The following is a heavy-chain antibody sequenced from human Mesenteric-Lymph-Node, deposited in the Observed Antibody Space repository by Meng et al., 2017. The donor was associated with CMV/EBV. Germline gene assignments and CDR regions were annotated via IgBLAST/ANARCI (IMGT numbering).Heavy chain of an antibody. CDR3: ARLPTPSYYDILTGWRGSYFDY. Sequence: YDWGWIRQPPGKGLEWIGSIYYSGSTYYNPSLKSRVTISVDTSKNQFSLKLSSVTAADTAVYYCARLPTPSYYDILTGWRGSYFDYWGQGTLVTVSS. J-gene: IGHJ4*02. D-gene: IGHD3-9*01. V-gene: IGHV4-39*01. CDR2: IYYSGST. CDR1: YD.